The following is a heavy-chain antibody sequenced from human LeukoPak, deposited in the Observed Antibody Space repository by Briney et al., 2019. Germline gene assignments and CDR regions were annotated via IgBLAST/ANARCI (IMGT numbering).Heavy chain of an antibody. J-gene: IGHJ4*02. CDR2: ISGSGART. CDR3: ARVSYYDFLWEIFRPNHFDY. CDR1: GFIFSTYA. Sequence: GGSLRLSCATSGFIFSTYASSWVRQAPGKGLEWVSAISGSGARTYYAHSVKGRFIISRDISKNTVYLQMNGLRAEDTAVYYCARVSYYDFLWEIFRPNHFDYWGQGTLVTVSS. D-gene: IGHD3-16*02. V-gene: IGHV3-23*01.